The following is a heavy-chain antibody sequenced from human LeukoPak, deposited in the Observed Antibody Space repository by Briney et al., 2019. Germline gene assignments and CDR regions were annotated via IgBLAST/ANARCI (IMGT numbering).Heavy chain of an antibody. CDR3: ARAPGYYDSSGYSQPHDAFDI. CDR1: GGSFSGYY. V-gene: IGHV4-34*01. J-gene: IGHJ3*02. CDR2: INHSGST. Sequence: PSETLSLTCAVYGGSFSGYYWSWIRQPPGKGLEWIGEINHSGSTNYNPSLKSRVTISVDTSKNQFSLKLSSVTAADTAVYYCARAPGYYDSSGYSQPHDAFDIWGQGTMVTVSS. D-gene: IGHD3-22*01.